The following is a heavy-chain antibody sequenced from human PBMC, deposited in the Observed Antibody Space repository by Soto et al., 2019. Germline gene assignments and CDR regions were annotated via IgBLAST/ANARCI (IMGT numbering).Heavy chain of an antibody. J-gene: IGHJ4*02. CDR3: AKDLGSVYCTNGVCYVSYFDY. CDR2: ISGSGGSA. Sequence: GGSLRLSCAASGFTFSSYAMSWVRQAPGKGLEWVSAISGSGGSAYYADSVKGRFTISRDNSKNTLYLQMNSLRAEDTAVYYCAKDLGSVYCTNGVCYVSYFDYWGQGTLVTVSS. CDR1: GFTFSSYA. V-gene: IGHV3-23*01. D-gene: IGHD2-8*01.